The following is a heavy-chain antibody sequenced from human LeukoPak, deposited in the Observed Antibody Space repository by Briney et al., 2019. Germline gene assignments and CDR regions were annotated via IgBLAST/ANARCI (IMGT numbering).Heavy chain of an antibody. D-gene: IGHD2-2*02. J-gene: IGHJ4*02. CDR2: INPNSGGT. CDR1: GYTFTGYY. Sequence: ASVKVSCKASGYTFTGYYMHWVRQAPGQGLEWMGWINPNSGGTNYAQKFQGRVTMTWDTSISTAYMELSRLRSDDTAVYYCARDLSDIVVVPAAIPSDYWGQGTLVTVSS. V-gene: IGHV1-2*02. CDR3: ARDLSDIVVVPAAIPSDY.